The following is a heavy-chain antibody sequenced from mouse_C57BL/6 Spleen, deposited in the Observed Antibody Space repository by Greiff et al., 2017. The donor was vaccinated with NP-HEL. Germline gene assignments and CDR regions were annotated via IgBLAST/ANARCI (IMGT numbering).Heavy chain of an antibody. CDR1: GYTFTSYW. D-gene: IGHD4-1*01. Sequence: QVQLQQPGAELVMPEASVKLSCKASGYTFTSYWMHWVKQRPGQGLEWIGEIDPSDSYTNYNQKFKGKSTLTVDKSSSTAYMQLSSLTSEDSAVYYCARKVLTGFFDYWGQGTTLTVSS. CDR2: IDPSDSYT. J-gene: IGHJ2*01. V-gene: IGHV1-69*01. CDR3: ARKVLTGFFDY.